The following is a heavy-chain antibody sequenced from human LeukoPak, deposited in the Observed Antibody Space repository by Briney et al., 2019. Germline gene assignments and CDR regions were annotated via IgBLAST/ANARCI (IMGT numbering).Heavy chain of an antibody. J-gene: IGHJ1*01. Sequence: PGGSLRLSCAASGFTFSSYSTNWVRQAPGKGLEWVSSISSSSSYIYYADSVKGRFTISRDNAKNSLYLQMNSLRAEDRAVYYCARDTYYYDSSGYSEYFQHWGQGTLVTVSS. CDR2: ISSSSSYI. CDR3: ARDTYYYDSSGYSEYFQH. V-gene: IGHV3-21*01. CDR1: GFTFSSYS. D-gene: IGHD3-22*01.